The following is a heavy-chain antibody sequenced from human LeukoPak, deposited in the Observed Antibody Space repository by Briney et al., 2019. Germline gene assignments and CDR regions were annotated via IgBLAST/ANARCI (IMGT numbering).Heavy chain of an antibody. D-gene: IGHD3-10*01. CDR2: ISSSSSYI. Sequence: GGSLRLSCAASGFTFSSYSMNWVRQAPGKGLEWVSSISSSSSYIYYADSVKGRFTISRDNAKNSLYLQMNSLRAEDTAVYYCAKVRGKDYYGSGSYYNPSYFDYWGQGTLVTVSS. J-gene: IGHJ4*02. CDR3: AKVRGKDYYGSGSYYNPSYFDY. V-gene: IGHV3-21*04. CDR1: GFTFSSYS.